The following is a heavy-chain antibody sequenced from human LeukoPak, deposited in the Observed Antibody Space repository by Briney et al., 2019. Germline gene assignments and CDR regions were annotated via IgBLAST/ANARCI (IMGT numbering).Heavy chain of an antibody. J-gene: IGHJ4*02. CDR3: VRDSHTHYFDS. Sequence: GGSLRLSCAASGFTFSSYGMHWVRQAPGKGLEWVAVISYDGSNKYYADSVKGRFTSSRDNSKSTLYLQMDSLRAEDTAVYYCVRDSHTHYFDSWGQGTLVTVSS. D-gene: IGHD2-15*01. V-gene: IGHV3-30*03. CDR1: GFTFSSYG. CDR2: ISYDGSNK.